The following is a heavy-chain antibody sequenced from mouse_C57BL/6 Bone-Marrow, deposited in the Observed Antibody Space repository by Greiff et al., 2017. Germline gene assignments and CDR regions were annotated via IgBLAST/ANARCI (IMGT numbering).Heavy chain of an antibody. CDR2: IYPGSGNT. J-gene: IGHJ1*03. V-gene: IGHV1-76*01. CDR3: ARFEDYYGSYWYFDV. Sequence: QVQLKQSGAELVRPGAPVELSCKASGYTFPDYYINWVKQRPGQGLEWIARIYPGSGNTYYNEKFKGKATLTAAKSSSTAYMQLSSLTSEDSAVYFGARFEDYYGSYWYFDVWGTGTTVTVSS. D-gene: IGHD1-1*01. CDR1: GYTFPDYY.